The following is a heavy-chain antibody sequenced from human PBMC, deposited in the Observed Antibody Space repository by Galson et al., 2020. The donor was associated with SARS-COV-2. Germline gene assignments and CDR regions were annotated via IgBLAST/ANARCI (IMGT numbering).Heavy chain of an antibody. V-gene: IGHV4-39*01. Sequence: ASETLSLTCTVSGDSISSSTYYWGWIRQPPGKGLEWIGSFLYSRGTYYYPSLRSRVTISADTAKNQFSLILSSVTAADTAVYYCVRHPPYGAPLYWGQGTLVTVSS. D-gene: IGHD1-26*01. J-gene: IGHJ4*02. CDR3: VRHPPYGAPLY. CDR2: FLYSRGT. CDR1: GDSISSSTYY.